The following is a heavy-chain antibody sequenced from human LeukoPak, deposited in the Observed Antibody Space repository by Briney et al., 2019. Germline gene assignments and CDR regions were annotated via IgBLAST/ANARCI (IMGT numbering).Heavy chain of an antibody. Sequence: GGSLRLSCAASGFTFSSYSMNWVRQAPGKGLEWVSSISSSSSYIYYADSVKGRFTISRDNAKNSLYLQMNSLRAEDTAVYYCARGGCSSTSCPWAFDIWGQGTMVTVSS. CDR1: GFTFSSYS. CDR3: ARGGCSSTSCPWAFDI. J-gene: IGHJ3*02. V-gene: IGHV3-21*01. D-gene: IGHD2-2*01. CDR2: ISSSSSYI.